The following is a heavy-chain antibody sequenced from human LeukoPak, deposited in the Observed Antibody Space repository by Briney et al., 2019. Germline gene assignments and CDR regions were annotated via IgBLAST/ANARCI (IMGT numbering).Heavy chain of an antibody. J-gene: IGHJ4*02. CDR3: ATADYGDYTIFDY. CDR1: GFTFSSYA. CDR2: ISYDGSNK. V-gene: IGHV3-30*04. Sequence: GGSLRLSCAASGFTFSSYAMHWVRQAPGKGLEWVAVISYDGSNKYYADSVKGRSTISRDNSKNTLYLQMNSLRAEDTAVYYCATADYGDYTIFDYWGQGTLVTVSS. D-gene: IGHD4-17*01.